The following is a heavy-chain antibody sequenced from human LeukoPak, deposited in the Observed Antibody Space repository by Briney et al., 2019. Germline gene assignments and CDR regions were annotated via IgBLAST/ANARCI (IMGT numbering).Heavy chain of an antibody. CDR3: ARVTGGGNVAYWYFDL. CDR1: GGSFTASY. D-gene: IGHD4-23*01. V-gene: IGHV4-34*01. Sequence: PSETLSLTCGVDGGSFTASYWSWIRQSPGKGLEWIGEIHHDGDTNYNPSLKSRVTISLDIYKAQFSLNLKSVTAADTAVYYCARVTGGGNVAYWYFDLWGRGTLVTVSS. J-gene: IGHJ2*01. CDR2: IHHDGDT.